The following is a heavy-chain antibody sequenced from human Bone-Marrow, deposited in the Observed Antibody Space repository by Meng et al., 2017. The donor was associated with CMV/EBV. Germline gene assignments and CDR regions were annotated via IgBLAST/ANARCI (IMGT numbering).Heavy chain of an antibody. CDR3: AGDPGRGPYGGYVTGWFDS. V-gene: IGHV3-64*02. J-gene: IGHJ5*01. Sequence: GESLKTSCAASGFTFSSYAMHWVRQAPGKGLEYVSAISSNGGSTYYADSVKGRFTISRDNSKNTRYLQMGSLRAEDMAVYYCAGDPGRGPYGGYVTGWFDSWGQGTLVTVSS. CDR1: GFTFSSYA. CDR2: ISSNGGST. D-gene: IGHD5-12*01.